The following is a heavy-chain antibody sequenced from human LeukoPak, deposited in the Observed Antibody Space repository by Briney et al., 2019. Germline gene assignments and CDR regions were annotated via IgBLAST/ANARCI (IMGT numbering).Heavy chain of an antibody. Sequence: TGGSLRLSCAASGFTVSSNYMSWVRQAPGKGLEWVSSISGSGDSTYYADSVKGRFTISRDNSKNTLYLQMNSLRAEDTAVYYCAKTAGIAAAADFDYWGQGTLVTVSS. J-gene: IGHJ4*02. CDR1: GFTVSSNY. CDR2: ISGSGDST. CDR3: AKTAGIAAAADFDY. D-gene: IGHD6-13*01. V-gene: IGHV3-23*01.